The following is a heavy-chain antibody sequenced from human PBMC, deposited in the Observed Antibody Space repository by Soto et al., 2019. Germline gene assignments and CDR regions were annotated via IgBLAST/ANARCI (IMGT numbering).Heavy chain of an antibody. D-gene: IGHD3-3*02. CDR1: GVSISRSSYY. J-gene: IGHJ4*02. Sequence: SETLSLTCTVSGVSISRSSYYWAWIRQPPGKGLEWLGSIYYTGSTYYNPSLKSRVTISVDTSKNQFSLELSSVTAADPAVYYCARDFSRSSFDFWGQGALVTVSS. CDR2: IYYTGST. V-gene: IGHV4-39*01. CDR3: ARDFSRSSFDF.